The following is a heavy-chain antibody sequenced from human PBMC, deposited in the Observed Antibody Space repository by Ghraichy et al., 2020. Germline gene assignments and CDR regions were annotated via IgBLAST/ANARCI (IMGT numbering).Heavy chain of an antibody. J-gene: IGHJ6*02. CDR2: ISAYNGNT. Sequence: ASVKVSCKASGYTFTSYGISWVRQAPVQGLEWMGWISAYNGNTNYAQKLQGRVTMTTDTSTSTAYMELRSLRSDDTAVYYCARDPARDYDILTGYYSDYYYGMDVWGQVSTVTVSS. D-gene: IGHD3-9*01. V-gene: IGHV1-18*01. CDR1: GYTFTSYG. CDR3: ARDPARDYDILTGYYSDYYYGMDV.